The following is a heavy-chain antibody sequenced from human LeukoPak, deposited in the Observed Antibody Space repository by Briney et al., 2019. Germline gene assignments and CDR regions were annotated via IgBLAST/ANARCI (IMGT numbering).Heavy chain of an antibody. CDR2: ISWNSGSI. J-gene: IGHJ3*02. Sequence: GGPLRLSCAASGFTFDDYAMHWVRQAPGKGLEWVSGISWNSGSIGYADSVKGRFTISRDNAKNSLYLQMNSLRAEDTALYYCAKDIHLYGTAAAGTGAFDIWGQGTMVTVSS. D-gene: IGHD6-13*01. CDR3: AKDIHLYGTAAAGTGAFDI. V-gene: IGHV3-9*01. CDR1: GFTFDDYA.